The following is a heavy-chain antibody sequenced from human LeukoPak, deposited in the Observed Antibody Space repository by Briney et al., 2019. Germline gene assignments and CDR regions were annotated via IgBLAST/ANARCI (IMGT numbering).Heavy chain of an antibody. CDR1: GGSISSGSYY. Sequence: SETLSLTXTVSGGSISSGSYYWSWLRQPAGTGLEWIGRIYTSGSTNYNPSLKSRVTISVDTPKNQFSLKLSSVTAADTAVYYCARSYYYDSSFFDYWGQGTLVTVSS. CDR2: IYTSGST. D-gene: IGHD3-22*01. J-gene: IGHJ4*02. CDR3: ARSYYYDSSFFDY. V-gene: IGHV4-61*02.